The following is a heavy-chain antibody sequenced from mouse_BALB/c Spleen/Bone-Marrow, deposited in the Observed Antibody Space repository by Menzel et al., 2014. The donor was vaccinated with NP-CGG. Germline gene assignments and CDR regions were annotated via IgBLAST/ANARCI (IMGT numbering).Heavy chain of an antibody. V-gene: IGHV1S81*02. CDR3: TRLSLLRGYFDF. D-gene: IGHD1-2*01. Sequence: VQLQQSGAELVKPGTSVKLSCKASGYTFTSYYIYWVKQRPGQGLKWIGEINPSNGGANFNEKFRSKATLTVDKSSSTAYMQLSSQTSEDSAVYYCTRLSLLRGYFDFWGQGTTLTVSS. J-gene: IGHJ2*01. CDR1: GYTFTSYY. CDR2: INPSNGGA.